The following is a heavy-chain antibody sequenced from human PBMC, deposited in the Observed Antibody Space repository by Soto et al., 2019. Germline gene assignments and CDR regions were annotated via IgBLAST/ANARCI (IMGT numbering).Heavy chain of an antibody. V-gene: IGHV3-48*01. CDR3: AREGDSSGWYNWFDP. Sequence: EVQLVESGGGLVQPGGSLRLSCAVSGFTFSSYNMNWVRQAPGKGLEWVSYISTISTIYYADSVKGRFTISRDNAKNSLYLQMNSLRAEDTAVYYCAREGDSSGWYNWFDPWGQGTLVTVSS. CDR2: ISTISTI. CDR1: GFTFSSYN. D-gene: IGHD3-22*01. J-gene: IGHJ5*02.